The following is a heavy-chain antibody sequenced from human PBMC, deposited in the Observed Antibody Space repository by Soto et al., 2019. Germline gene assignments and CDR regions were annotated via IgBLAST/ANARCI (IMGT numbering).Heavy chain of an antibody. CDR3: ARAHMMVFSYYYGMDV. J-gene: IGHJ6*02. D-gene: IGHD3-10*01. CDR2: ISSGGSSI. Sequence: QVQLVESGGGLVKPGGSLRLSCAASGFTFSDYHMSWIRQAPGKGLEWVSYISSGGSSIYSADSVKGRFTISRDNAKNSLYLQMNSLRAEDTAVYYSARAHMMVFSYYYGMDVWGQGTTVTVSS. V-gene: IGHV3-11*01. CDR1: GFTFSDYH.